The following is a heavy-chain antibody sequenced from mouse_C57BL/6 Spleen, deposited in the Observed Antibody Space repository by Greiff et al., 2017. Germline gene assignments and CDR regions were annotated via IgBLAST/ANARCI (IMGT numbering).Heavy chain of an antibody. CDR1: GYTFTSYW. V-gene: IGHV1-55*01. D-gene: IGHD2-4*01. Sequence: QVQLQQPGAELVKPGASVKMSCKASGYTFTSYWITWVKQRPGQGLEWVGDIYPGSGSTNYNEKFKSKATLTVDTSSSTAYMQLSSLTSEDSAVYYCARCQSTMIPYWYFDVWGTGTTVTVSS. J-gene: IGHJ1*03. CDR2: IYPGSGST. CDR3: ARCQSTMIPYWYFDV.